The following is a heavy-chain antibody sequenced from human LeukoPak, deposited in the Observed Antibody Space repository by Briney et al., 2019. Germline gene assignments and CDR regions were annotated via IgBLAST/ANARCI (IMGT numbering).Heavy chain of an antibody. J-gene: IGHJ5*02. CDR1: GGSISSYY. Sequence: SETLSLTCTVSGGSISSYYWGWIRQPAGKGLEWIGRIYTSGSTNYNPSLKSRVTMSVDTSKNQFSLKLSSVTAADTAVYYCAREPKQQLAPVWFDPWGQGTLVTVSS. D-gene: IGHD6-13*01. CDR3: AREPKQQLAPVWFDP. CDR2: IYTSGST. V-gene: IGHV4-4*07.